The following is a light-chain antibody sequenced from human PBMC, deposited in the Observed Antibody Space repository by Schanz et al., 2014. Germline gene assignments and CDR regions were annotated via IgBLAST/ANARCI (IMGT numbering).Light chain of an antibody. Sequence: QSVLTQPPSVSGAPGQRVTISCTGSSSNLGAGYDVHWFQQLPGTAPKLLIYGNSNRPSGVPDRFSGSKSGNTASLTISGLQAEDEADYYCSSYTSSSFWVFGGGTKLTVL. CDR1: SSNLGAGYD. CDR3: SSYTSSSFWV. J-gene: IGLJ3*02. V-gene: IGLV1-40*01. CDR2: GNS.